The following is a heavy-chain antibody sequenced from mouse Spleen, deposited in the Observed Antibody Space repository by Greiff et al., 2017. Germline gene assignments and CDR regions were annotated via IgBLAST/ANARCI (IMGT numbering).Heavy chain of an antibody. D-gene: IGHD2-3*01. CDR2: INPSTGGT. CDR1: GYSFTGYY. J-gene: IGHJ3*01. CDR3: AMPAVYDGYFAY. V-gene: IGHV1-42*01. Sequence: EVQLQQSGPELVKPGASVKISCKASGYSFTGYYMNWVKQSPEKSLEWIGEINPSTGGTTYNQKFKAKATLTVDKSSSTAYMQLKSLTSEDSAVYYCAMPAVYDGYFAYWGQGTLVTVSA.